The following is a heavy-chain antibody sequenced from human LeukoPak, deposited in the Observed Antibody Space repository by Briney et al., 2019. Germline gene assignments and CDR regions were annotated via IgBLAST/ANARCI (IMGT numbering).Heavy chain of an antibody. CDR1: GFIFNNYA. CDR3: AKDNRRHYTSGPNPDSLH. V-gene: IGHV3-9*01. CDR2: ISWNSGSI. J-gene: IGHJ4*02. Sequence: GGSLRLSCAGSGFIFNNYAMHWVRQPPGKGLERVSGISWNSGSIDYADSVKGRFTISRDNAKNSLYLQMNSLRVEDAAFYYCAKDNRRHYTSGPNPDSLHWGQGALVTVSS. D-gene: IGHD6-19*01.